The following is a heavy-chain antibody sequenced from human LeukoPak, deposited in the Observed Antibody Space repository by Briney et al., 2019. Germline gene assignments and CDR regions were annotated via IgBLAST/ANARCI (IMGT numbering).Heavy chain of an antibody. CDR1: GFTFSSFA. J-gene: IGHJ4*02. V-gene: IGHV3-64D*09. D-gene: IGHD3-22*01. CDR3: VKGAESYCDSRSDY. Sequence: GGSLILSCSASGFTFSSFAMHWVRQAPGKGLEYVSAISSSGDTTYYADSMKGRITISRDNSKNTLYLQMSSLRTEDTAVYFCVKGAESYCDSRSDYWGQGTLVTVSS. CDR2: ISSSGDTT.